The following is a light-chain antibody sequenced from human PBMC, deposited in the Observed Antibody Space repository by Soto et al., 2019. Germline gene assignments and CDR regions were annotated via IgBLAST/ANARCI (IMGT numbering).Light chain of an antibody. CDR1: QSVFYSSNNKNY. V-gene: IGKV4-1*01. J-gene: IGKJ1*01. CDR3: QQYYSSPWK. CDR2: WAS. Sequence: IVMTQSPDSLAVSLGDRATINCNPSQSVFYSSNNKNYLAWYQQKPGQPPKLLIYWASTRESGVPDRFSGSGSGTDFTLTISSLQAEDLAVYYCQQYYSSPWKFGQGTKVDIK.